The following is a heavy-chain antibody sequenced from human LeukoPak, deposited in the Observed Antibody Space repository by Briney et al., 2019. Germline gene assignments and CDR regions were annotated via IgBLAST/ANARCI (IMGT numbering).Heavy chain of an antibody. V-gene: IGHV3-21*01. J-gene: IGHJ6*03. CDR3: ARESPSSYYYMDV. CDR2: ISSSSSYI. CDR1: GFTFSKYA. Sequence: GGSLRLSWAASGFTFSKYAMTWVRQAPGKGLEWVSSISSSSSYIYYADSVKGRFTISRDNAKNSLYLQMNSLRAEDTAVYYCARESPSSYYYMDVWGKGTTVTISS. D-gene: IGHD3-16*02.